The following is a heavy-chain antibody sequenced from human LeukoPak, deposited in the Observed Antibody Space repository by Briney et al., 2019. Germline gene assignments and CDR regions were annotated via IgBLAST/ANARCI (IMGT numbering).Heavy chain of an antibody. CDR2: INPNSGGT. V-gene: IGHV1-2*02. CDR3: ARDVGGYCSGGSCYFDDY. J-gene: IGHJ4*02. CDR1: GYTFTNYA. D-gene: IGHD2-15*01. Sequence: ASVKVSCKASGYTFTNYAISWVRQAPGQGLEWMGWINPNSGGTNYAQKFQGRVTMTRDTSISTAYMELSRLRSDDTAVYYCARDVGGYCSGGSCYFDDYWGQGTLVTVSS.